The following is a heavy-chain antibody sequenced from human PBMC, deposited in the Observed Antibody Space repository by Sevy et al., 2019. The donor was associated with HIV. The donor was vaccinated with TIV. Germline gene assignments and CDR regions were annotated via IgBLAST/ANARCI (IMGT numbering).Heavy chain of an antibody. J-gene: IGHJ6*02. V-gene: IGHV3-23*01. CDR1: GFTFSTYA. CDR3: AKGDRTFYGLDV. Sequence: GGSLRLSCAASGFTFSTYAMSWVRQAPGKGLEGVSAISGSGGSTYYADSVEGRLTISRDKSKNTLYLQMNSLTAEDTAVYFCAKGDRTFYGLDVWGQGTTVTVSS. CDR2: ISGSGGST. D-gene: IGHD2-15*01.